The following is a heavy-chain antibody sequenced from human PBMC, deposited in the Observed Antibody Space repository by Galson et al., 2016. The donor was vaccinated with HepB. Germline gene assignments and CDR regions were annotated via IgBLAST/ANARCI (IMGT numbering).Heavy chain of an antibody. V-gene: IGHV3-53*01. Sequence: SLRLSCAASGFTVSTNFMNWVRQAPGKGLEWISVLYAGGTTYYADSVKGRFTISRDNPENTLFRQMNSLRAEDTAVYYCARGLLRKSDVWGQGTTVIVSS. D-gene: IGHD2-15*01. CDR1: GFTVSTNF. CDR2: LYAGGTT. J-gene: IGHJ6*02. CDR3: ARGLLRKSDV.